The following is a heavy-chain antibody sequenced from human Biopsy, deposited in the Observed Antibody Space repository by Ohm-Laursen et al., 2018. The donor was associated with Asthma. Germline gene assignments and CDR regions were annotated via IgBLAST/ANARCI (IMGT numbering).Heavy chain of an antibody. V-gene: IGHV1-69*13. CDR1: GDIFSSFP. CDR2: INPLLGST. J-gene: IGHJ4*02. Sequence: SVKVSCKASGDIFSSFPFSWVRQAPGQGLEWMGGINPLLGSTNYAPRFQGRVTLTADESSSTVYMELSSLTSDDTAVYYCARRNQWLILSFDFWGQGTLVTVSS. D-gene: IGHD5-12*01. CDR3: ARRNQWLILSFDF.